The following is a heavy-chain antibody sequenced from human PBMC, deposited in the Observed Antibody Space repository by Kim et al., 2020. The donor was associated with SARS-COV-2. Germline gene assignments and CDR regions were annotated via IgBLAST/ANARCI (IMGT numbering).Heavy chain of an antibody. CDR2: ISSSGSTI. CDR3: ARGGVAWPYYYYYYGMDV. D-gene: IGHD5-12*01. Sequence: GGSLRLSCAASGFTFSSYEMNWVRQAPGKGLEWVSYISSSGSTIYYADSVKGRFTISRDNAKNSLYLQMNSLRAEDTAVYYCARGGVAWPYYYYYYGMDVWGQGTTVTVSS. CDR1: GFTFSSYE. V-gene: IGHV3-48*03. J-gene: IGHJ6*02.